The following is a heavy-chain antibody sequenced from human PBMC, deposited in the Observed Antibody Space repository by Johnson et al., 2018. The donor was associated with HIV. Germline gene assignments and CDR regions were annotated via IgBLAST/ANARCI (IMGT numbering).Heavy chain of an antibody. CDR1: GFTFSSHD. J-gene: IGHJ3*02. V-gene: IGHV3-23*04. Sequence: VQLVESGGGVVQPGRSLRVSCGASGFTFSSHDMHWVRQAPGKGLEWVSIITGSGGSTYYADSVKGRFTISRDNSENTLYLQMNSLRAEDTAVYYCAKVGDAPDAFDIWGQGTMVTVSS. CDR2: ITGSGGST. D-gene: IGHD3-16*01. CDR3: AKVGDAPDAFDI.